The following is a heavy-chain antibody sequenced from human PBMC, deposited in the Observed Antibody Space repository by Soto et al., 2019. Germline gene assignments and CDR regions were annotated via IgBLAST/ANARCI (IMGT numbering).Heavy chain of an antibody. CDR1: GDSVSSNSAA. J-gene: IGHJ3*02. V-gene: IGHV6-1*01. D-gene: IGHD3-16*02. CDR3: AREYRREADAFDI. CDR2: TYYRSKWYN. Sequence: SQTLSLTCAISGDSVSSNSAAWNWIRRSPSRGLEWLGRTYYRSKWYNDYAVSVKSRITINPDTSKNQFSLQLNSVTPEDTAVYYCAREYRREADAFDIWGQGTMVTVSS.